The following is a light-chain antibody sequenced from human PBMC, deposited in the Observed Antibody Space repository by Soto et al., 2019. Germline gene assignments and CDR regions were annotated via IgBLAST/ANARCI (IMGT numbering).Light chain of an antibody. V-gene: IGKV3-20*01. CDR3: QQYGSSPMT. CDR1: QSVSSSY. CDR2: GAS. Sequence: EIVLTQSPGTLSLSPGEGATLSCRASQSVSSSYLAWYQQKTGQAPRLLIYGASSRATGIPDRFSGSGSGTDFTLTISRLEPEDSAVYYCQQYGSSPMTFGQGTKVDIK. J-gene: IGKJ1*01.